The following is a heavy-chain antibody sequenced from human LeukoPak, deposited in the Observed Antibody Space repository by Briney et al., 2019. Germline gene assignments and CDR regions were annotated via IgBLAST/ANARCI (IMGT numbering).Heavy chain of an antibody. CDR3: ATKQRAYDFWSGYYTGLDY. J-gene: IGHJ4*02. CDR1: GYTLTELS. CDR2: FDPEDGET. V-gene: IGHV1-24*01. Sequence: GVSVKVSCKVSGYTLTELSMHWVRQAPGKGLEWMGRFDPEDGETIYAQKLQGRVTMTEDTSTDTVYMELGSLRSEDTAVYYCATKQRAYDFWSGYYTGLDYWGQGTLVTVSS. D-gene: IGHD3-3*01.